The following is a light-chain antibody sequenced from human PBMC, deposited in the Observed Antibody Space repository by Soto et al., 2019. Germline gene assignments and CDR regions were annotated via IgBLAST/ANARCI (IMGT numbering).Light chain of an antibody. CDR2: DAS. CDR1: QSISYW. Sequence: DIQMTQAPSTLSASVGDRVTITCRASQSISYWLAWYQQKPGKAPNLLIYDASNLESGVPSRFSGSGFGTESTLTISSLQPDDFATYYCQQYNSYSWTFGQGTKVDIK. CDR3: QQYNSYSWT. J-gene: IGKJ1*01. V-gene: IGKV1-5*01.